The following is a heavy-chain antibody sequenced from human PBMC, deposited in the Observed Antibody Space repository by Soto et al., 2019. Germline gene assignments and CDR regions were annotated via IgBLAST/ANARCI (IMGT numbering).Heavy chain of an antibody. D-gene: IGHD5-12*01. J-gene: IGHJ4*02. CDR3: AKDSQPHPFGYNWVDY. CDR2: ISWNSGSI. V-gene: IGHV3-9*01. CDR1: GFTFDDYA. Sequence: PGGSLRLSCAASGFTFDDYAMHWVRQAPGKGLEWVSGISWNSGSIGYADSVKGRFTISRDNAKNSLYLQMNSLRAEDTALYYCAKDSQPHPFGYNWVDYWGQGTLVTVSS.